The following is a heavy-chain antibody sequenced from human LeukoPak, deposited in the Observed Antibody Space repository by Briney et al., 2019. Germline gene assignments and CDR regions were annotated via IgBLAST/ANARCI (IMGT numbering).Heavy chain of an antibody. D-gene: IGHD1-26*01. J-gene: IGHJ6*03. CDR3: ARKGAATSGLDYYYMDV. Sequence: ASVTVSCKASGYTFTSYGISWVRQAPGQGLEWMGWIGAYNGNTNYAQKLQGRVTMTTDTSTSTAYMELRSLRSDDAAVYYCARKGAATSGLDYYYMDVWGKGTTVTVSS. V-gene: IGHV1-18*01. CDR2: IGAYNGNT. CDR1: GYTFTSYG.